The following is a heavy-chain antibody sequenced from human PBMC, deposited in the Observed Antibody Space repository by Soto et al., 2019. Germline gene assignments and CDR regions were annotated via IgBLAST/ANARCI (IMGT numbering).Heavy chain of an antibody. V-gene: IGHV3-48*02. D-gene: IGHD5-12*01. Sequence: EMQLVESGGGLVQPGGSLRLSCAASGFTFSSYSMNWVRQAPGKGLEWVSYISSSSSTIYYADSVKGRFTISRDNAKNSLYLQMNSLRDEDTAVYYCAREGWLQSPTGMDVWGQGTTVTVSS. CDR2: ISSSSSTI. CDR1: GFTFSSYS. J-gene: IGHJ6*02. CDR3: AREGWLQSPTGMDV.